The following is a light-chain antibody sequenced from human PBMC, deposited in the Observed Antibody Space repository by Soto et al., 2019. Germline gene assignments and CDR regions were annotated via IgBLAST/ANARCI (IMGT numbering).Light chain of an antibody. CDR1: SSDVGGYNY. J-gene: IGLJ1*01. CDR2: DVS. CDR3: SSYTSSSTRI. Sequence: QSALTQPASVSGSRGQSITISCTGASSDVGGYNYVSWYQQHPGKAPKLMIYDVSDRPSGVSNRFSGSKSGNTASLTISGPQAEDAADYYCSSYTSSSTRIFGTGTKLTVL. V-gene: IGLV2-14*01.